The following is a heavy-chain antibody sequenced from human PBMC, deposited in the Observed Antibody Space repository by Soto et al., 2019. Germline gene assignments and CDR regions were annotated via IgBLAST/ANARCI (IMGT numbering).Heavy chain of an antibody. CDR1: GFTFSSYA. CDR2: ISSNGGST. Sequence: GSLRLSCAASGFTFSSYAMHWVRQAPGKGLEYVSAISSNGGSTYYANSVKGRFTISRDNSKNTLYLQMGSLRAEDMAVYYCARGWDYYDSSGSPADDAFDIWGQGTMVTVSS. D-gene: IGHD3-22*01. J-gene: IGHJ3*02. CDR3: ARGWDYYDSSGSPADDAFDI. V-gene: IGHV3-64*01.